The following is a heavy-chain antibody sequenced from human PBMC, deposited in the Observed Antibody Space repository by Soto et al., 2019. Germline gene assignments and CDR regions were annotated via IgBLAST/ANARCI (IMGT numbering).Heavy chain of an antibody. CDR1: GGSVSSGSYY. J-gene: IGHJ4*02. CDR3: AREIRVVGATMFIDY. V-gene: IGHV4-61*01. Sequence: PSETLSLTCTVSGGSVSSGSYYWSWIRQPPGKGLEWIGYIYYSGSTNYNPSLKSRVTISVDTSKNQFSLKLSSVTAADTAVYYCAREIRVVGATMFIDYWGQGTLVTVSS. CDR2: IYYSGST. D-gene: IGHD1-26*01.